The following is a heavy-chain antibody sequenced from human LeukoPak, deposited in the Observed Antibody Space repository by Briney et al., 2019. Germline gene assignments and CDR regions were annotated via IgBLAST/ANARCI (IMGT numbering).Heavy chain of an antibody. J-gene: IGHJ4*02. V-gene: IGHV3-48*03. CDR3: ARDLQRGYSYGYEAH. Sequence: GGSLRLSCETSGFAFSSYEMNWVRQAPGKGLEWVSYISSTGSKIYYADSVKGRFTITRDNAKSSLYLQMTSLRAEDTAVYYCARDLQRGYSYGYEAHWGQGTLVTVSS. CDR2: ISSTGSKI. CDR1: GFAFSSYE. D-gene: IGHD5-18*01.